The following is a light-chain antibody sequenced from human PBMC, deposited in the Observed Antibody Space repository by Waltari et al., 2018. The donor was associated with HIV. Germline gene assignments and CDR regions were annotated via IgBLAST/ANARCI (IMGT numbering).Light chain of an antibody. CDR3: QQYDTYLYT. J-gene: IGKJ2*01. Sequence: DIQMTQFPSTLSASVGDRVTITCRASQSISSRLAWYQQKPGKAPKLLIYKASSLESGVPSRFSGSGSGTEFTLTISSLQPDDFATYYCQQYDTYLYTFGQGTKLEIK. CDR2: KAS. CDR1: QSISSR. V-gene: IGKV1-5*03.